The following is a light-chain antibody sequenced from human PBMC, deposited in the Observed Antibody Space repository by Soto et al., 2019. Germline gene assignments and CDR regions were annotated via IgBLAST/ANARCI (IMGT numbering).Light chain of an antibody. V-gene: IGLV1-40*01. J-gene: IGLJ1*01. CDR2: NNN. CDR1: SSNIGGGYD. Sequence: VLTQPPSVSGAPGQRVTISCTGSSSNIGGGYDVHWYQQLPGTAPKLLIYNNNNRPSGVPDRFSGSKSGTSASLAITGLQAEDEADYYCQSYDSGLSGYVFGAGTKVTV. CDR3: QSYDSGLSGYV.